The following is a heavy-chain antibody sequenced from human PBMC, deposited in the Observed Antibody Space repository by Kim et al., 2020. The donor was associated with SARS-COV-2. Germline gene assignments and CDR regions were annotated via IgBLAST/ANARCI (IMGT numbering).Heavy chain of an antibody. J-gene: IGHJ4*02. D-gene: IGHD5-12*01. V-gene: IGHV5-51*01. CDR1: GYMFNTYW. CDR3: ARPGRVATSDYVDY. Sequence: GESLKISCRGSGYMFNTYWIAWVRQMPGKGLEWMGIVYPGDSDARYSPSFQGQVTISADKSISTAYLQWSSLRATDTAMYYCARPGRVATSDYVDYWGQGTLVTVSS. CDR2: VYPGDSDA.